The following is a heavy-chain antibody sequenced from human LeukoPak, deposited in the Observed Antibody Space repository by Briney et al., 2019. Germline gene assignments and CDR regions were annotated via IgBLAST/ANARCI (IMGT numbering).Heavy chain of an antibody. CDR2: ISDSGHRT. V-gene: IGHV3-23*01. CDR3: ARKKWEPTSNDAFDI. Sequence: GGSLRLSCAASTFGFRNFAMSWVRLAPGKGLEWVSGISDSGHRTDYADSVEGRFTISRDNSKNTLYLQMDSLRAEDTALYYCARKKWEPTSNDAFDIWGQGTMVTVSS. CDR1: TFGFRNFA. D-gene: IGHD1-26*01. J-gene: IGHJ3*02.